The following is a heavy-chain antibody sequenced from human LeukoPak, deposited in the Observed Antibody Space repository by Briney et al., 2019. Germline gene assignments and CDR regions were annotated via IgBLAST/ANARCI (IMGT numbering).Heavy chain of an antibody. CDR2: INSNGDYI. CDR3: ARSVGASGDYYYGMDV. Sequence: GGSLRLSCVASGFTFSRYSMSWVRQAPGKGLEWVSSINSNGDYIYYADSVKGRFTISRDNSKNTLYLQMNSLRAEDTAVYYCARSVGASGDYYYGMDVWGQGTTVTVSS. CDR1: GFTFSRYS. V-gene: IGHV3-21*04. D-gene: IGHD1-26*01. J-gene: IGHJ6*02.